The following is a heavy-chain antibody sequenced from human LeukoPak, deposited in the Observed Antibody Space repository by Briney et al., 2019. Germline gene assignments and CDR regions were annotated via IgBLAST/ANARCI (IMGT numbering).Heavy chain of an antibody. J-gene: IGHJ4*02. D-gene: IGHD3-10*01. CDR1: GFTFNRFA. CDR3: AKTTSSLWFGEFRGGANYFDY. V-gene: IGHV3-23*01. Sequence: GGSLRLSCTASGFTFNRFAVTWVRQAPGKGPEWVSAISSSGGTTHYADSVKGRFSISRDNSKNPLYLQLSRVRAEDTAVYYCAKTTSSLWFGEFRGGANYFDYWGQGALVTVSS. CDR2: ISSSGGTT.